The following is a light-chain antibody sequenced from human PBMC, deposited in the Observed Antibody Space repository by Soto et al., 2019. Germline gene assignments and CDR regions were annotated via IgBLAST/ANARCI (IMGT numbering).Light chain of an antibody. Sequence: DIQMTQPPSTLSASVGDRVTITCRASQSISSWLAWYQQKPGKAPKLLIYKASSLESGVPSRFSGSGSGTDFTLTISSLQPEDFATYYCQQLNSYPITFGQGTRLEIK. J-gene: IGKJ5*01. V-gene: IGKV1-5*03. CDR3: QQLNSYPIT. CDR2: KAS. CDR1: QSISSW.